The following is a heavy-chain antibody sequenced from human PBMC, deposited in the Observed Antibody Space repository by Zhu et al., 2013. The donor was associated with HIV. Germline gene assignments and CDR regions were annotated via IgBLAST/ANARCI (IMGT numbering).Heavy chain of an antibody. CDR3: ARVAPNYGDYHGPSDY. D-gene: IGHD4-17*01. CDR1: GYTFNNFY. Sequence: QVHLLQSGAEVKRPGTPVKVSCRASGYTFNNFYIHWVRQAPGQGPEWLGWINPNGGDTHYAQHFQDRVIMTTDTSTNTAYMDLRSLRSDDTAMYYCARVAPNYGDYHGPSDYWAREPWSPSPQ. CDR2: INPNGGDT. J-gene: IGHJ4*02. V-gene: IGHV1-2*02.